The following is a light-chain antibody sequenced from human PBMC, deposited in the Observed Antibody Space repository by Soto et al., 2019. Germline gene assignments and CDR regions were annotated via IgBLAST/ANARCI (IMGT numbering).Light chain of an antibody. Sequence: DIQMTQSPSFVSASIGARVTITCRASQNIRFWLAWYQQKPGKAPKLLIYAASSLQGGVPARFSGSGTGTDFTLTISSLKPEDFETYYCQQSYSTPRTFGQGTKVDIK. V-gene: IGKV1-12*01. CDR1: QNIRFW. CDR3: QQSYSTPRT. CDR2: AAS. J-gene: IGKJ1*01.